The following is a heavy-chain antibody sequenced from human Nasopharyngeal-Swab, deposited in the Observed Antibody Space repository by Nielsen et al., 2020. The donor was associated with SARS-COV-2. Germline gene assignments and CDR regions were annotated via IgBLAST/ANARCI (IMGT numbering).Heavy chain of an antibody. CDR1: GFTFSSYG. Sequence: GESLKISCAASGFTFSSYGMHWVRQAPGKGLEWVAVISYDGSNKYYADSVKGRFTISRDNSKNTLYLQMNSLRAEDTAVYYCARTETYYYGSGSYYPIDYWGQGTLVTVPS. V-gene: IGHV3-30*03. J-gene: IGHJ4*02. D-gene: IGHD3-10*01. CDR3: ARTETYYYGSGSYYPIDY. CDR2: ISYDGSNK.